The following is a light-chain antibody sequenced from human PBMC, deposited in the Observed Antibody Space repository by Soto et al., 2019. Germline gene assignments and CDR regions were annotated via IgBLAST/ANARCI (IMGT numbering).Light chain of an antibody. CDR2: EVS. CDR3: SSYTSSTSLV. CDR1: SSDVGRYNY. Sequence: QSVLTQPASVSGSPGQSITISCTGTSSDVGRYNYVSWYQQHPGKAPKLMISEVSNRPSGVSNRFSGSKSGNTASLTISGLQIEDAAYYYCSSYTSSTSLVFGGGTKLTVL. V-gene: IGLV2-14*01. J-gene: IGLJ2*01.